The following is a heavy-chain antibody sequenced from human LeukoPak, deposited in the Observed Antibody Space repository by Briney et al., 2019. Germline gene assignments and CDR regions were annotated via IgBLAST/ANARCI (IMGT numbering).Heavy chain of an antibody. CDR3: ARAGHYYDSSGYYYDY. J-gene: IGHJ4*02. Sequence: ASVKVSCKASGYTFTGYYMHWVRQAPGQGLEWMGWINPNSGGTNYAQKFQGRVTMTRDTSISTAYMELSRLRSDDTAVYYCARAGHYYDSSGYYYDYWGQGTLVTVSS. D-gene: IGHD3-22*01. CDR2: INPNSGGT. CDR1: GYTFTGYY. V-gene: IGHV1-2*02.